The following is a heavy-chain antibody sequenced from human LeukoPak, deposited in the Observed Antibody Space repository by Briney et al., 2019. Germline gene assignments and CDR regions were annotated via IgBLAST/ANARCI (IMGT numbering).Heavy chain of an antibody. V-gene: IGHV1-8*03. CDR3: ARARRNYDFWSGILGY. CDR1: GYTFTSYD. D-gene: IGHD3-3*01. CDR2: MNPNSGNT. J-gene: IGHJ4*02. Sequence: ASVKASCKASGYTFTSYDINWVRQATGQGLEWMGWMNPNSGNTGYAQKFQGRVTITRNTSISTAYMELSSLRSEDTAVYYCARARRNYDFWSGILGYWGQGTLVTVSS.